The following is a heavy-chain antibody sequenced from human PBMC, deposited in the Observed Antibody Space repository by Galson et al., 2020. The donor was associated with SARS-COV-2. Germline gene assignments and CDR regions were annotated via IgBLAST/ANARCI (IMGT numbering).Heavy chain of an antibody. V-gene: IGHV4-34*01. CDR1: GGSFSGYS. Sequence: SETLSLTCAVYGGSFSGYSWTWIRQPPGKGLEWIGEINIGGNTNYSPSLRSRVTVSADTSKNQFSLNLRSVTAADTALYYCARGHRGVVPSPVLGLGPFDSYYYMDVWAKGTTVTVSS. CDR3: ARGHRGVVPSPVLGLGPFDSYYYMDV. J-gene: IGHJ6*03. D-gene: IGHD3-10*01. CDR2: INIGGNT.